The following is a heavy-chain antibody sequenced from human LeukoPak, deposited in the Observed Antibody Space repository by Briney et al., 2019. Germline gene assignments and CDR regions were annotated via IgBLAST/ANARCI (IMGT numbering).Heavy chain of an antibody. J-gene: IGHJ5*02. Sequence: ASVKVSCKVSGYTLTELSMHWVRQAPGKGLEWMGGFDPEDGETIYAQKFQGRVTMTEDTSTDTAYMELSSLRSEDTAVYYRATTGYCSSTSCSPLDVGFDPWGQGTLVTVSS. CDR2: FDPEDGET. CDR1: GYTLTELS. D-gene: IGHD2-2*01. CDR3: ATTGYCSSTSCSPLDVGFDP. V-gene: IGHV1-24*01.